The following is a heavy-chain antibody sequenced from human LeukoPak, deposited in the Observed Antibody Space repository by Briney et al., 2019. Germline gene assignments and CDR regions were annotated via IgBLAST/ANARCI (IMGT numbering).Heavy chain of an antibody. D-gene: IGHD5-18*01. Sequence: SSETLSLTCTVSGGSISSSSYYWGWIRQPPGKGLEWIGSISYSGSTCYNPSLKSRVTMSVDTSKNQFSLKLSSVTAADTAVFYCATWESESSWDTAMSYRIDYWGQGTLVTVSS. CDR1: GGSISSSSYY. V-gene: IGHV4-39*01. J-gene: IGHJ4*02. CDR2: ISYSGST. CDR3: ATWESESSWDTAMSYRIDY.